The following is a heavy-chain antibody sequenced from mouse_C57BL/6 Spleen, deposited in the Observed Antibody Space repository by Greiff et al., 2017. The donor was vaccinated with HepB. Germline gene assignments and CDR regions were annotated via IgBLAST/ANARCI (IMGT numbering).Heavy chain of an antibody. V-gene: IGHV14-2*01. J-gene: IGHJ1*03. CDR2: IDPEDGET. CDR1: GFNIKDYY. D-gene: IGHD1-1*01. Sequence: EVQWVESGAELVKPGASVKLSCTASGFNIKDYYMHWVRQRTEQGLEWIGRIDPEDGETKYAPKFQGKATITADTSSNTAYLQLSSLTSEGTAVYYCAGRGRSYGYFGVWGTGTTVTVSS. CDR3: AGRGRSYGYFGV.